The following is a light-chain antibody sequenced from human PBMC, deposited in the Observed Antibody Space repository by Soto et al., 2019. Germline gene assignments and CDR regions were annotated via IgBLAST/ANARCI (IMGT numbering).Light chain of an antibody. J-gene: IGKJ1*01. CDR2: DTS. V-gene: IGKV3-11*01. CDR1: QSVTNY. CDR3: QQYGSLSWT. Sequence: EIVLSQSLATLSLSPGERATLSCMASQSVTNYIAWYQQRPGQAPRLLIYDTSNRATDIPPRFSGSGSGTDFTLTISRLEPEDFAVYYCQQYGSLSWTSGQGSKVDI.